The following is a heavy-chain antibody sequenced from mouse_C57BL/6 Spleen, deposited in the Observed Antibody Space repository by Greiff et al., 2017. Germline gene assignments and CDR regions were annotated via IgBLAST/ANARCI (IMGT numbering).Heavy chain of an antibody. CDR2: FYPGSGSI. Sequence: VKLMESGAELVKPGASVKLSCKASGYTFTEYTIHWVKQRSGQGLEWIGWFYPGSGSIKYNEKFKDKATLTADKSSSTVYMELSRLTSEDSAVYFCARHEVLDSSGHYAMDYWGQGTSVTVSS. D-gene: IGHD3-2*02. J-gene: IGHJ4*01. V-gene: IGHV1-62-2*01. CDR1: GYTFTEYT. CDR3: ARHEVLDSSGHYAMDY.